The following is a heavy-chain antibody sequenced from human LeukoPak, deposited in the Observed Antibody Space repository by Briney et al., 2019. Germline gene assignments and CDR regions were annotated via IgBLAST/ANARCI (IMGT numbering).Heavy chain of an antibody. CDR1: GFTFSDYY. J-gene: IGHJ4*02. Sequence: GGSLRLSCAASGFTFSDYYMNWIRQSPGKGLEWVSYISSSSGTIYYADSVKDRFITSRDNAKNSLYLQMNSLRAEDTAVYYCARRNGYNFHIDYWGQGTLVTVSS. D-gene: IGHD5-24*01. V-gene: IGHV3-11*01. CDR2: ISSSSGTI. CDR3: ARRNGYNFHIDY.